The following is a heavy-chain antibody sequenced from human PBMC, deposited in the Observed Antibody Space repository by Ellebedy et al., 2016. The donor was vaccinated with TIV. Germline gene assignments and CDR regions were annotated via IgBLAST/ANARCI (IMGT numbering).Heavy chain of an antibody. J-gene: IGHJ4*02. CDR1: GYTFTGYY. CDR3: ARALRAGSSSPLWG. V-gene: IGHV1-2*02. D-gene: IGHD6-6*01. CDR2: INPNSGGT. Sequence: ASVKVSXXASGYTFTGYYMHWVRQAPGQGLEWMGWINPNSGGTNYAQKFQGRVTMTRDTSISTAYMELSRLRSDDTAVYYCARALRAGSSSPLWGWGQGTLVTVSS.